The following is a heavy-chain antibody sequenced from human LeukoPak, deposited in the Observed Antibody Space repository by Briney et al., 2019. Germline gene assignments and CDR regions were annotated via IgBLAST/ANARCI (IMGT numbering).Heavy chain of an antibody. CDR2: ISDSGANT. D-gene: IGHD6-19*01. CDR1: GFTVSSYA. Sequence: PGGSLRLSCAASGFTVSSYAMHWVRQAPGKGLEWVSTISDSGANTYYADSVKGRFTISRDNSKNTLYLQKNSLRADDTAIYYCAKSMTLQWRGFFDLWGRGTHVTVSS. CDR3: AKSMTLQWRGFFDL. V-gene: IGHV3-23*01. J-gene: IGHJ2*01.